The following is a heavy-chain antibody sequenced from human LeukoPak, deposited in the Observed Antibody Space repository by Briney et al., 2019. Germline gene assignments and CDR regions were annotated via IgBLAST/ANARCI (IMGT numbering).Heavy chain of an antibody. CDR3: ARVPTPYGSGSYYNSIVDY. CDR2: IYYSGST. CDR1: GGSISSYY. J-gene: IGHJ4*02. Sequence: PSETLSLTCTVSGGSISSYYSSWIRQHPGKGLEWIGYIYYSGSTYYNPSLKSRVTISVDTSKNQFSLKLSSVTAADTAVYYCARVPTPYGSGSYYNSIVDYWGQGTLVTVSS. V-gene: IGHV4-59*06. D-gene: IGHD3-10*01.